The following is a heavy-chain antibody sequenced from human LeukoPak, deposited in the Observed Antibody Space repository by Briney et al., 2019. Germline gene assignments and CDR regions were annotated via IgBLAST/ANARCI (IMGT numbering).Heavy chain of an antibody. J-gene: IGHJ4*02. CDR3: AESGLPWLPFDY. Sequence: GGSLRLSCAASGFTFSSYGMHWVRQAPGKGLEWVAVISYDGSNKYYADSVKGRFTISRDNSKNTLYLQMNSLRAEDTAVYYCAESGLPWLPFDYWGQGTLVTVSS. V-gene: IGHV3-30*03. CDR2: ISYDGSNK. CDR1: GFTFSSYG. D-gene: IGHD5-24*01.